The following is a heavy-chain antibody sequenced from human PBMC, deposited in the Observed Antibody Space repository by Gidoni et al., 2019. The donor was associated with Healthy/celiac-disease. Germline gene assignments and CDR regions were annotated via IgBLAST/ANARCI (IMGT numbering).Heavy chain of an antibody. CDR3: ARDHRCSGGSCYPAPDAFDI. D-gene: IGHD2-15*01. Sequence: QVQLVQSGAEVKKPGASVKVSCKASGYTFTSYYMHWVRQAPGQGLEWMGIINPSGGSTSYAQKFQGRVTMTKDTSTSTVYMELSSLRSEDTAVYYCARDHRCSGGSCYPAPDAFDIWGQGTMVTVSS. CDR2: INPSGGST. J-gene: IGHJ3*02. V-gene: IGHV1-46*01. CDR1: GYTFTSYY.